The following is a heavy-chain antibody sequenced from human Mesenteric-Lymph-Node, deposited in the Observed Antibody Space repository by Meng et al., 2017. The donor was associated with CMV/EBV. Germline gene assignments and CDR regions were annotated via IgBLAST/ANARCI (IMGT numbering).Heavy chain of an antibody. D-gene: IGHD3-10*01. CDR1: GGSISSGDYY. Sequence: QGQLKESGPGLGKPSQTLSLTCTGSGGSISSGDYYWSWIRQPPGKGLEWIGYIYYSGSTYYNPSLKSRVTISVDTSKNQFSLKLSSVTAADTAVYYCAREGSGSWFGAATFDYWGQGTLVTVSS. CDR2: IYYSGST. V-gene: IGHV4-30-4*08. CDR3: AREGSGSWFGAATFDY. J-gene: IGHJ4*02.